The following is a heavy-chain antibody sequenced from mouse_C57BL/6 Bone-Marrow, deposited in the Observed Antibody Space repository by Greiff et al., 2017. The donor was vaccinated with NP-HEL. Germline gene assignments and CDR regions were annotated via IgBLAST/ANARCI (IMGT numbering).Heavy chain of an antibody. CDR1: GYTFTGYW. D-gene: IGHD1-1*01. V-gene: IGHV1-9*01. CDR3: ASSDYCYGSSPWFAY. CDR2: ILPGSGST. Sequence: QVQLKESGAELMKPGASVKLSCKATGYTFTGYWIEWVKQRPGHGLEWIGEILPGSGSTNYNEKIKGKATLTADPSSHPAYMQLSSLTTEDSAIYDCASSDYCYGSSPWFAYWGQGTLVTVSA. J-gene: IGHJ3*01.